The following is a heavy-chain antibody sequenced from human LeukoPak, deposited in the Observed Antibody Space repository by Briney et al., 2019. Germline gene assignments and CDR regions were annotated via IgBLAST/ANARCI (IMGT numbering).Heavy chain of an antibody. J-gene: IGHJ4*02. CDR1: GFTVSSTN. Sequence: GGSLRLSCAASGFTVSSTNMTWVRQAPGKGLEWVSLIYSGGTTYHADSVKGRFTISRDNSKNTLYLQMNSLRVEDTAVYYCARAPPGYCSGGSCYPFDYWGQGTLVTVSS. D-gene: IGHD2-15*01. CDR3: ARAPPGYCSGGSCYPFDY. CDR2: IYSGGTT. V-gene: IGHV3-66*02.